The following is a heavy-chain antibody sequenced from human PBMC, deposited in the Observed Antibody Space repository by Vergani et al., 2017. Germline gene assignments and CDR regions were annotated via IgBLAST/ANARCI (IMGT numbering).Heavy chain of an antibody. CDR3: ARSPFTMVRGARLVDYFDY. J-gene: IGHJ4*02. CDR1: GGSISSGDYY. D-gene: IGHD3-10*01. CDR2: IYYSGST. Sequence: QVQLQESGPGLVKPSQTLSLTCTVSGGSISSGDYYWSWIRQPPGNGLEWIGYIYYSGSTYYNPSLKSRVTISVDTSKNQFSLKLSSVTAADTAVYYCARSPFTMVRGARLVDYFDYWGQGTLVTVSS. V-gene: IGHV4-30-4*01.